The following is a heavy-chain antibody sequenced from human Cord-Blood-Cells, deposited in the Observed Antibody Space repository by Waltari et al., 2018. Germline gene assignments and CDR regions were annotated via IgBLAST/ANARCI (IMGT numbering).Heavy chain of an antibody. Sequence: QLQLQESGPGLVKPSDTLSLTCTVPGCSISSSSYYWGWIRPPPGRGLEWIGSIYSSGSTYYKPSLKSRVTISVDTSKNQFSLKLSSVTAADTAVYYCASTREYYYDSSGYYNAFDIWGQGTMVTVSS. V-gene: IGHV4-39*01. CDR1: GCSISSSSYY. D-gene: IGHD3-22*01. CDR2: IYSSGST. CDR3: ASTREYYYDSSGYYNAFDI. J-gene: IGHJ3*02.